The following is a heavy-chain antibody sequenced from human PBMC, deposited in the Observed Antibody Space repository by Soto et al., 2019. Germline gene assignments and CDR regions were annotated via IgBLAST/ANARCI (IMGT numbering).Heavy chain of an antibody. CDR1: GFSLSPSGAG. J-gene: IGHJ4*02. D-gene: IGHD2-15*01. Sequence: QITLKESGPTLGNPTQTLTLTCTFSGFSLSPSGAGVGWIRQPPGKALEWLALIDRVDDKRYSPSLKSRLTIAKDTSKNRVVLTMTHMDPVDTATYYCAHVGYCSGGSCYPVFHFDYWGQGTLVTVSS. CDR3: AHVGYCSGGSCYPVFHFDY. V-gene: IGHV2-5*02. CDR2: IDRVDDK.